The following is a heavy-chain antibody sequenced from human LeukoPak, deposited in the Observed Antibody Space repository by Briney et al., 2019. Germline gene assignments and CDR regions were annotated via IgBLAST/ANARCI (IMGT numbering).Heavy chain of an antibody. J-gene: IGHJ4*02. CDR3: AKVNPSRPYYYDSSGYYSGGVDY. D-gene: IGHD3-22*01. CDR1: EFTFSSYA. Sequence: PGGSLRLSCAASEFTFSSYAMSWVRQAPGKGLEWVSAISGSGDSTYYADSVKGRFTISRDNSKNTLYLQMNSLRAEDTAVYYCAKVNPSRPYYYDSSGYYSGGVDYWGQGTLVTVSS. V-gene: IGHV3-23*01. CDR2: ISGSGDST.